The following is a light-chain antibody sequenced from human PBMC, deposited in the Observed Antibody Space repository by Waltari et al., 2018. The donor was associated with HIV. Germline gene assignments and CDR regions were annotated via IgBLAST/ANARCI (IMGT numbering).Light chain of an antibody. V-gene: IGLV2-23*02. CDR1: SSDVGAYNY. J-gene: IGLJ1*01. Sequence: QSALTQPASVSGSPGQSITISCTGTSSDVGAYNYVSWYQQHPGKAPKLMIYDVTKRASGGSNRFAGSESANTASLTISGLQAEDDADYYCCSYAGSSTYVFGSGTKVTVL. CDR3: CSYAGSSTYV. CDR2: DVT.